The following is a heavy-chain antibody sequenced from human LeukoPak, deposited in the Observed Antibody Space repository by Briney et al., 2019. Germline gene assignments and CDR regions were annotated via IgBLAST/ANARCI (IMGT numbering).Heavy chain of an antibody. CDR2: IYHSGST. Sequence: SETLSLTCAVSGGSISSGGYSWSWIRQPSGKGLEWIGYIYHSGSTYYNPSLKSRVTISVDRSKNQFSLKLSSVTAADTGVYYCARIYCSGGSCYVDYWGQGTLVTVSS. J-gene: IGHJ4*02. CDR3: ARIYCSGGSCYVDY. V-gene: IGHV4-30-2*01. D-gene: IGHD2-15*01. CDR1: GGSISSGGYS.